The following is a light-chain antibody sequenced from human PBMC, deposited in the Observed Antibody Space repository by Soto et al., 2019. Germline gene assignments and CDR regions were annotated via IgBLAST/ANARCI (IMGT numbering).Light chain of an antibody. CDR3: QYDSS. CDR2: DAA. J-gene: IGKJ2*01. Sequence: DIQMTQSPSTLSASVGDRVTITYRASQSVSIWLAWYQQKPGKAPRLLIYDAASLKTGVPSRFSGSGSGTNFTLTISSLQPDDFATYYCQYDSSFGQGTKVDIK. V-gene: IGKV1-5*01. CDR1: QSVSIW.